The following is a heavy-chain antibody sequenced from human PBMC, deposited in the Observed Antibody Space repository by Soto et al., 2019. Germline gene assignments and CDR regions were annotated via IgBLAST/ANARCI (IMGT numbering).Heavy chain of an antibody. CDR1: GFTLSGHW. D-gene: IGHD4-17*01. CDR2: IDINGRGT. J-gene: IGHJ4*02. CDR3: ATVFDF. V-gene: IGHV3-74*01. Sequence: EMQLVESGGGLVQPGGSLRLSCAASGFTLSGHWIHWVRQAPGKGLEWVSRIDINGRGTSYADSVKGRFTISTDNAKNTVYLQMNSLRAEDTAVYYCATVFDFWGQGALGTVSS.